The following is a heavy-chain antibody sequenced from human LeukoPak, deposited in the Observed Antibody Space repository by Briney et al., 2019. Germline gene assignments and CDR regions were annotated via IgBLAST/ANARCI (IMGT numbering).Heavy chain of an antibody. CDR3: AKTMIVGFPFDY. J-gene: IGHJ4*02. CDR2: ISGSGGST. V-gene: IGHV3-23*01. CDR1: GFTFSSYA. Sequence: GGSLRLSCVASGFTFSSYAMGWVRQAPGKGLEWVSAISGSGGSTYYADSLKGRFTISRDNSKNTLYLQMNSLRAEDTAVYYCAKTMIVGFPFDYWGQGTLVTVSS. D-gene: IGHD1-26*01.